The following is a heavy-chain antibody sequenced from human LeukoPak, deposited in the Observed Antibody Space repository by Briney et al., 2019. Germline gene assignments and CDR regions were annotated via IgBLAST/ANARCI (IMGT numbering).Heavy chain of an antibody. D-gene: IGHD3-3*01. CDR3: ARGRRVINDFWNGHYRSPFDY. CDR2: VNHGETT. J-gene: IGHJ4*02. V-gene: IGHV4-34*01. CDR1: GGPFSGYY. Sequence: PSETLSLTCAVYGGPFSGYYWSWIRQSPGKGLEWIGEVNHGETTNYNPSLMSRVSISVDSSKNQFSLRLSSVTAADTAVYYCARGRRVINDFWNGHYRSPFDYWGQGTLVTVSS.